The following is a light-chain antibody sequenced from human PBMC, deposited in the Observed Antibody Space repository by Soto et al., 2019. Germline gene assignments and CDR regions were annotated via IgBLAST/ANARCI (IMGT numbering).Light chain of an antibody. Sequence: QPVLPQPPSASGTPGQRVTISCSGSSSNIGTNSVNWYQHLPGTAPKLLIYNNNQRPSGVPDRFSGSKSDTSASLAIGGLQSEDEADYYCAAWDDGLTGRFVFGTGTKVTVL. CDR3: AAWDDGLTGRFV. CDR1: SSNIGTNS. V-gene: IGLV1-44*01. J-gene: IGLJ1*01. CDR2: NNN.